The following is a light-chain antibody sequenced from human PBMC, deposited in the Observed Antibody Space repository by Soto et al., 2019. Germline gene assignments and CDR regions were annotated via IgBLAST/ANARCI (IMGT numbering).Light chain of an antibody. V-gene: IGKV1-33*01. J-gene: IGKJ5*01. CDR2: DAS. CDR1: QDISNY. Sequence: DIHMTQSPSSLSASVGDRGTITCQASQDISNYLNWYQQKPGKAPKLLIYDASNLETGVPSRFSGSGSGTDFTFTISSLQPEDIATYYCQQDDDRPITFGQGTRLEIK. CDR3: QQDDDRPIT.